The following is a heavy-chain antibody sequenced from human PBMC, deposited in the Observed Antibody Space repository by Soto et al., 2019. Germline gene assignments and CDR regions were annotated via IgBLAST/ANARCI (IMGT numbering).Heavy chain of an antibody. Sequence: PSETLSLTCTVSGDSISDVNYYWSWIRQSPDKGLEWIGHIYDGGSTYSNPSLKSRVTISVDTPKNQFSLKLSSVTAADTAVYYCAKNWNWGSLVHWGQGTLVTVSS. D-gene: IGHD7-27*01. CDR2: IYDGGST. CDR1: GDSISDVNYY. CDR3: AKNWNWGSLVH. V-gene: IGHV4-39*01. J-gene: IGHJ4*02.